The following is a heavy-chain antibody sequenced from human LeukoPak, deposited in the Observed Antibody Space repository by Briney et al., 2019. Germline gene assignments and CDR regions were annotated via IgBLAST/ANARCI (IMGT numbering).Heavy chain of an antibody. CDR2: INPSVGIT. J-gene: IGHJ4*02. CDR1: GYTFSDNY. V-gene: IGHV1-46*01. CDR3: ARALAVAGPSALDY. Sequence: ASVKVSCKTSGYTFSDNYIHWVRQAPGQGLEWMGIINPSVGITTYAQKFQDRVIMTSDTSTSTAYMELRSLRSDDTAVYYCARALAVAGPSALDYWGQGTLVTVSS. D-gene: IGHD6-19*01.